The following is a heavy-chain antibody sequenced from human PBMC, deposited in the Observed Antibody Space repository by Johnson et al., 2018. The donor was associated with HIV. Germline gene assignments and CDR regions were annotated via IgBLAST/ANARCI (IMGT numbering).Heavy chain of an antibody. CDR1: GFTVSNAW. J-gene: IGHJ3*02. CDR2: IKSKTDGGTT. Sequence: AQLVESGGGVVQPGRSLRLSCAASGFTVSNAWMTWVRQAPGKGLEWVGRIKSKTDGGTTDYAAPVKGRFTISRDDSKNTLYLQMNSLRVEDTAVYYCARGFYGSWLDDAFDIWGQGTMVTVSS. CDR3: ARGFYGSWLDDAFDI. V-gene: IGHV3-15*01. D-gene: IGHD3-10*01.